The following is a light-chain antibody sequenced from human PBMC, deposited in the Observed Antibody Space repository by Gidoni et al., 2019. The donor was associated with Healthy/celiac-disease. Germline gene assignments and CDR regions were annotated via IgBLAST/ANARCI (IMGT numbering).Light chain of an antibody. V-gene: IGLV3-1*01. CDR1: KLGDKY. J-gene: IGLJ2*01. Sequence: EVPQPPSVSVSPGQTASITCSGDKLGDKYACWYQQKPGQSPVLVIYQDSKRPSGIPERFSGSNSGNTATLTISGTQAMDEADYYCQAWDSSTEGVVFGGGTKLTVL. CDR2: QDS. CDR3: QAWDSSTEGVV.